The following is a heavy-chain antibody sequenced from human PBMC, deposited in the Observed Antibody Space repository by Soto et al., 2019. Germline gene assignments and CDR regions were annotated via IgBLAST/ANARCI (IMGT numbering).Heavy chain of an antibody. J-gene: IGHJ4*02. CDR2: ISYDGSNK. CDR3: AGPYSGYDFDYFDY. V-gene: IGHV3-30-3*01. D-gene: IGHD5-12*01. Sequence: GGSLRLSCAASGFTFSSYAMHWVRQAPGKGLEWVAVISYDGSNKYYADSVKGRFTISRDNSKNTLYLQMNSLRAEDTAVYYCAGPYSGYDFDYFDYWGQGTLVTVSS. CDR1: GFTFSSYA.